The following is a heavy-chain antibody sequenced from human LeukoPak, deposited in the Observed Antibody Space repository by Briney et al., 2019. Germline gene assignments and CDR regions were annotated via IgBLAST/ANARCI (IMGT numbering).Heavy chain of an antibody. Sequence: SETLSLTCTVSGGSISSYYWSWIRQPPGKGLKWIGYVYYSGTTNYNPSLKSRVIISVDTSKNQFSLKLSPVIAADTAVYYCARVGVDYSGNNIKYYFDYWGQGTLVTVSS. CDR3: ARVGVDYSGNNIKYYFDY. J-gene: IGHJ4*02. CDR2: VYYSGTT. V-gene: IGHV4-59*01. D-gene: IGHD4-23*01. CDR1: GGSISSYY.